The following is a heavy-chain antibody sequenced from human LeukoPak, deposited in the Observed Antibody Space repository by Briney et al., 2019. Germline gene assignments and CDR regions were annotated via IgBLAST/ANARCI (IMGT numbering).Heavy chain of an antibody. CDR3: ARGPKYDYVWGSGFDY. D-gene: IGHD3-16*01. Sequence: AASVKVSCKASGGTFSSYAISWVRHDPGQGLEWMGGIIPIFGTANYAQKFQGRVTITADESTSTAYMELSSLRSEDTAVYYCARGPKYDYVWGSGFDYWGQGTLVTVSS. J-gene: IGHJ4*02. V-gene: IGHV1-69*01. CDR1: GGTFSSYA. CDR2: IIPIFGTA.